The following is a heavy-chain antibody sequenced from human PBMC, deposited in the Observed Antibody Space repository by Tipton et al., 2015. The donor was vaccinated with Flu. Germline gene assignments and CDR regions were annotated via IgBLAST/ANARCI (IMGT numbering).Heavy chain of an antibody. CDR3: AREPSQLATIVLDY. Sequence: LRLSCIVSGDSMTSGSYYWDWIRQPAGEELEWIGRIYNGGSTNYNPSLKSRVTISIDTSKNQFSLKLSSVTAADTAIYYCAREPSQLATIVLDYWGQGNMVTVSS. J-gene: IGHJ4*02. CDR2: IYNGGST. V-gene: IGHV4-61*02. D-gene: IGHD5-24*01. CDR1: GDSMTSGSYY.